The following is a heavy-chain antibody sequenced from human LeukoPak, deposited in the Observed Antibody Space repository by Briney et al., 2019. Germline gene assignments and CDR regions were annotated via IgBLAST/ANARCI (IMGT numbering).Heavy chain of an antibody. D-gene: IGHD3-22*01. V-gene: IGHV3-30-3*01. Sequence: GGSLRLSCAASGFTFSNYAMHWVRQAPGKGLEWVAVISYDGSNKYYADSVKGRFTISRDNAKNSLYLQMNSLRAEDTAVYYCARDPGSSGYYFTNYYYGMDVWGQGTTVTVSS. CDR3: ARDPGSSGYYFTNYYYGMDV. J-gene: IGHJ6*02. CDR1: GFTFSNYA. CDR2: ISYDGSNK.